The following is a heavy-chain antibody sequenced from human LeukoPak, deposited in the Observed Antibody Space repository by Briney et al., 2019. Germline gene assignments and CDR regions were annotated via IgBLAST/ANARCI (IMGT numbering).Heavy chain of an antibody. J-gene: IGHJ4*02. V-gene: IGHV3-53*01. CDR1: GFSVGNNY. D-gene: IGHD6-13*01. CDR3: ARDTPGIAESVSGG. Sequence: GGSLRLSCTVSGFSVGNNYMNWLRQAPGRRLEWVSLIYSGGSTHYADSAKGRFTISRDNSKNTLYLQMNSLRTEDTAVYYCARDTPGIAESVSGGWGQGTLVTVSS. CDR2: IYSGGST.